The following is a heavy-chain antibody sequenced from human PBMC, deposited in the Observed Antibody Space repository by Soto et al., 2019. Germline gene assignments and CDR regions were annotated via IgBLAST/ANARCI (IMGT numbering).Heavy chain of an antibody. J-gene: IGHJ4*02. D-gene: IGHD3-22*01. CDR2: INPNSGGT. CDR3: ARDPLEYYYDSSGSFLADY. CDR1: GYTFTSYG. Sequence: QVQLVQSGAEVKKPGASVKVSCKASGYTFTSYGISWVRQAPGQGLEWMGWINPNSGGTNYAQKFQGRVTMTRDTSISTAYMELSRLRSDDTAVYYCARDPLEYYYDSSGSFLADYWGQGTLVTVSS. V-gene: IGHV1-2*02.